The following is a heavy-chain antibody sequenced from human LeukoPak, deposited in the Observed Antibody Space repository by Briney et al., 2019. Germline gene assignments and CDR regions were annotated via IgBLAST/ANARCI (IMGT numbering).Heavy chain of an antibody. V-gene: IGHV3-74*01. Sequence: GGSLRLSCAAPGFTFSSYWMHWVRQAPGKGLVWVSLISSDGTTTRYADSVKGRFTIYRDNAKNTLYLKMNSLRAEDTAVYYCARDLTGSIDYWGQGTLVTVSS. J-gene: IGHJ4*02. CDR2: ISSDGTTT. CDR3: ARDLTGSIDY. CDR1: GFTFSSYW. D-gene: IGHD3-9*01.